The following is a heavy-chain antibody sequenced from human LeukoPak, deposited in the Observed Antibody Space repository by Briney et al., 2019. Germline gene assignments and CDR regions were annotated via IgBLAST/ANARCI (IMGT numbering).Heavy chain of an antibody. CDR3: ARDLQYYDFWSGYSPDYYMDV. J-gene: IGHJ6*03. Sequence: SETLSLTSTVSGGSISSYYWSWIRQPPGKGLEWIGYIYYSGSTNYNPSLKSRVTISVDTSKNQFSLKLSSVTAADTAVYYCARDLQYYDFWSGYSPDYYMDVWGKGTTVTVSS. V-gene: IGHV4-59*01. CDR2: IYYSGST. CDR1: GGSISSYY. D-gene: IGHD3-3*01.